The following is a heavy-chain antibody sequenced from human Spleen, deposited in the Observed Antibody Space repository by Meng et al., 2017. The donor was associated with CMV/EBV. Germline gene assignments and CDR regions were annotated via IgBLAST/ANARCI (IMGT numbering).Heavy chain of an antibody. CDR1: GYY. CDR2: IYNSGSA. CDR3: ARGRWSTVTYEVFRYFDL. Sequence: GYYWSWIRQHPGKRLEWIGHIYNSGSAHYNPSLESRVTIAVVDTSKNRFSLKMKSVTAADTAVYYCARGRWSTVTYEVFRYFDLWGRGTLVTVSS. J-gene: IGHJ2*01. V-gene: IGHV4-31*02. D-gene: IGHD4-11*01.